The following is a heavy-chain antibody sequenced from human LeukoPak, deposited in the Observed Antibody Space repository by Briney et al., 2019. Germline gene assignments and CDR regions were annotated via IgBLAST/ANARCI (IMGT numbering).Heavy chain of an antibody. Sequence: GGSLRLSCAASGFTSDDYGMSWVRQAPGKGLEWVSGINRNGGSTGYADSVKGRFTISRDNAKNSLYLQMNSLRAEDTALYYCVRGFRGGPFDYWGQGTLVTVSS. CDR1: GFTSDDYG. J-gene: IGHJ4*02. CDR3: VRGFRGGPFDY. V-gene: IGHV3-20*04. D-gene: IGHD3-10*01. CDR2: INRNGGST.